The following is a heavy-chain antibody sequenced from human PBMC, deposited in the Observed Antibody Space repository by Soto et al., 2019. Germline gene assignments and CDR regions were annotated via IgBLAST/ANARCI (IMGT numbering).Heavy chain of an antibody. CDR3: ARDTRSLRGSGYVGY. D-gene: IGHD2-15*01. Sequence: GGSLRLSCAASGFTFSSYGMHWVRQAPGKGLEWVAVIWYDGSNKYYADSVKGRFTISRDNSKNTLYLQMNSLRAEDTAVYYCARDTRSLRGSGYVGYWGQGILVTVSS. V-gene: IGHV3-33*01. CDR1: GFTFSSYG. CDR2: IWYDGSNK. J-gene: IGHJ4*02.